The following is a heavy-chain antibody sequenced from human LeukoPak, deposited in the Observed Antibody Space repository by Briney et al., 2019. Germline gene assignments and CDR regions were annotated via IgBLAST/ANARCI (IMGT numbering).Heavy chain of an antibody. CDR2: ISSSSSTI. D-gene: IGHD3-22*01. J-gene: IGHJ4*02. Sequence: PGGSLRLSCAASGFTFSSYSMNWVRQAPGKGLEWVSYISSSSSTIYYADSVKGRFTISRDNAKNSLYLQMNSLRAEDTAVYYCARVEAYYYDSSGLLWGQGTLVTVSS. CDR3: ARVEAYYYDSSGLL. V-gene: IGHV3-48*01. CDR1: GFTFSSYS.